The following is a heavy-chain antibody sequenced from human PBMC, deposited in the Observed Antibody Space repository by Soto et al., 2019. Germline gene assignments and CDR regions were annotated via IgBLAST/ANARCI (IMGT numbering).Heavy chain of an antibody. Sequence: ASVKVSCKASGYTFTSYFMQWVRQAPGQGLEWMGIINPGDGTTSYAQKFQGRVTITRDTSASTAYMELSSLRSEDTAVYYCARSDLEYDILTGYYKGPPFDYWGQGTLVTVSS. CDR2: INPGDGTT. CDR1: GYTFTSYF. CDR3: ARSDLEYDILTGYYKGPPFDY. V-gene: IGHV1-46*01. J-gene: IGHJ4*02. D-gene: IGHD3-9*01.